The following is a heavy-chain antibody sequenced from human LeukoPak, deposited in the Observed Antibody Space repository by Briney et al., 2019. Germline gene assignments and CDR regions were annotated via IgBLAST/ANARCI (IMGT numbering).Heavy chain of an antibody. Sequence: GGSLRLSCAASGFTFSSYWMSWVRQAPGKGLEWGANIKQDGSEKYYVDSVEGRFTISRDNAKNSLYLQMNSLRAEDTAVYYCARESYDSSGYDNWFDPWGQGTLVTVSS. V-gene: IGHV3-7*01. D-gene: IGHD3-22*01. CDR3: ARESYDSSGYDNWFDP. J-gene: IGHJ5*02. CDR1: GFTFSSYW. CDR2: IKQDGSEK.